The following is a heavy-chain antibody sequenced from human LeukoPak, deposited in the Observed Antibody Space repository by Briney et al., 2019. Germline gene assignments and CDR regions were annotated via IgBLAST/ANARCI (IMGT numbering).Heavy chain of an antibody. CDR2: TYYRYKWYN. J-gene: IGHJ4*02. Sequence: SQTLSLTCAISGDSVSSNSAAWNWLRQSPSRGLEGLGRTYYRYKWYNDYAVSVKSRITINPDTSKNQFSLQLNSGTPEDTAVYYCARDYYYDSSGYSYSFDYWGQGTLVTVSS. CDR3: ARDYYYDSSGYSYSFDY. V-gene: IGHV6-1*01. CDR1: GDSVSSNSAA. D-gene: IGHD3-22*01.